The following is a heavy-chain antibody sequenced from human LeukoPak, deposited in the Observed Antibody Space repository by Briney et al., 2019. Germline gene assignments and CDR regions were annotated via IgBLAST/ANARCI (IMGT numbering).Heavy chain of an antibody. D-gene: IGHD3-22*01. CDR2: IRYDGSNK. V-gene: IGHV3-30*02. J-gene: IGHJ4*02. Sequence: GGSLRLSCAASGFTFSSYGTHWVRQAPGKGLEWVAFIRYDGSNKYYADSVKGRFTISRDNSKNTLYLQMNSLRAEDTAVYYCAKGSATYYYDSSGYCLDYWGQGTLVTVSS. CDR3: AKGSATYYYDSSGYCLDY. CDR1: GFTFSSYG.